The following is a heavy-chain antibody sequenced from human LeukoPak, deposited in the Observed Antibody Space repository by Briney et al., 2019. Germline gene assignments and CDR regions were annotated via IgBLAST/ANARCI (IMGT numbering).Heavy chain of an antibody. V-gene: IGHV4-39*01. CDR3: ASRSTSRGSPFDY. D-gene: IGHD1-26*01. CDR2: VYYSGSA. CDR1: GGTISSSNYY. Sequence: SETLSLTCTVSGGTISSSNYYWDWIRQPPGKGLEWFGSVYYSGSAYYNPSLKSRLTISVDTSMNQFSLKLTSVTAADTAVYYCASRSTSRGSPFDYWGQGTLVTVSS. J-gene: IGHJ4*02.